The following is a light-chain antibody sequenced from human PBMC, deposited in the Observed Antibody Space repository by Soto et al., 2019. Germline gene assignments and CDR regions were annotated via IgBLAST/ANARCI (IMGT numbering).Light chain of an antibody. Sequence: DIQFTQSPSFLSASVGDRVTITCRASQGISTYLAWYQQKPGKAPKLLIYAASTLQSGVPLSFSGSGSGTSFTLTISSLQPEDFATYYCQQLLSYPITFGQGTRLEI. V-gene: IGKV1-9*01. CDR3: QQLLSYPIT. CDR1: QGISTY. J-gene: IGKJ5*01. CDR2: AAS.